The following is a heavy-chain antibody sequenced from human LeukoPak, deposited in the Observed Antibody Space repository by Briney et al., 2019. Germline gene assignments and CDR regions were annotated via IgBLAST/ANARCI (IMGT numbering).Heavy chain of an antibody. J-gene: IGHJ6*02. CDR1: GGSISSGGYY. CDR3: ARGRSWYYYGSGSYRYYYGMDV. V-gene: IGHV4-31*03. Sequence: SQTLSLTCTVSGGSISSGGYYWSWIRQHPGKGLERIGYIYYSGSTYYNPSLKSRVTISVDTSKNQFSLKLSSVTAADTAVYYCARGRSWYYYGSGSYRYYYGMDVWGQGTTVTVSS. CDR2: IYYSGST. D-gene: IGHD3-10*01.